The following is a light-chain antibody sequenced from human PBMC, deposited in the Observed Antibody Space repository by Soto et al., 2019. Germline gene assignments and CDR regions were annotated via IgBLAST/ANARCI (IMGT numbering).Light chain of an antibody. CDR3: QQRTNWPPMYT. J-gene: IGKJ2*01. Sequence: EIVLTQSPATLSLSPGEAATLSCRASQSVTSYLAWYQQKPGQAPRLLISDASNRAAGIPARFSGSGSGTDFTLAISSLEPEDFAIYYCQQRTNWPPMYTFGQGTKLEFK. CDR2: DAS. V-gene: IGKV3-11*01. CDR1: QSVTSY.